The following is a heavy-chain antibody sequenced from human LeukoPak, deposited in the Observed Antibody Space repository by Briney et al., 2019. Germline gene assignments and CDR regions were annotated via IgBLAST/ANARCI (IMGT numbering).Heavy chain of an antibody. CDR2: ISAYNGNT. J-gene: IGHJ5*02. CDR1: GYTFTSYG. D-gene: IGHD6-13*01. Sequence: ASVKVSCKASGYTFTSYGISWVRQAPGQGLEWMGWISAYNGNTNYAQKLQGRVTMTTDTSTSTAYMELRSLRSDDTAVYYCARRKIAAAGSRENWFDPWGQGTLVTVSS. V-gene: IGHV1-18*01. CDR3: ARRKIAAAGSRENWFDP.